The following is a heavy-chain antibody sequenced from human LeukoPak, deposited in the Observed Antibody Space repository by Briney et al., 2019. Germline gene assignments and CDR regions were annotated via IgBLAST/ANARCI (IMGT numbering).Heavy chain of an antibody. D-gene: IGHD1-14*01. V-gene: IGHV4-39*07. CDR2: IYYSGST. CDR1: GGSISNNIYY. CDR3: ASVITAPYYFDY. J-gene: IGHJ4*02. Sequence: SETLSLTCSVSGGSISNNIYYWGWIRQPPGTGLEWIGNIYYSGSTYYNPSLKSRVTISVDTSKNQFSLKLSSVTAADTAVYYCASVITAPYYFDYWGQGTLVTVSS.